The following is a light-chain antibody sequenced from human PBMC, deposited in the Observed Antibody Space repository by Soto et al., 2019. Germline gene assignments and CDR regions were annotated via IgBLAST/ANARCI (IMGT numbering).Light chain of an antibody. CDR2: EGS. J-gene: IGLJ3*02. CDR3: CSYAGTRV. CDR1: SSDVGSYNL. V-gene: IGLV2-23*01. Sequence: QSVLTQPASVSGSPGQSITISCTGTSSDVGSYNLVSWYQQHPGKAPKLMIYEGSKRTSVVSNRFSGSKSGNTASPTISGLQAEDEYDYNCCSYAGTRVFGGGTKLTVL.